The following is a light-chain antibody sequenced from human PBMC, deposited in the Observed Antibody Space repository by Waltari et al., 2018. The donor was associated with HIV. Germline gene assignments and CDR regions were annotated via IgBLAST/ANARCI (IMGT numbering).Light chain of an antibody. V-gene: IGLV1-47*01. CDR2: RNN. J-gene: IGLJ2*01. CDR1: RSNIGTNY. CDR3: AAWDDTLI. Sequence: QSVLTQPPSASGTPGQRITISCSGSRSNIGTNYVYWYQQLPGTAPKLLIYRNNRRPSGVPDRFSGSKSGTSASLAISGLQSEDEADYYCAAWDDTLIFGGGTKLTVL.